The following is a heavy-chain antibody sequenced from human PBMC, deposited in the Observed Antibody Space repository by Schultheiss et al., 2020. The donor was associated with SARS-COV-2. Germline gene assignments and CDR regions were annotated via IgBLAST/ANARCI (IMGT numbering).Heavy chain of an antibody. D-gene: IGHD3-16*01. Sequence: GGSLRLSCAASGFTFNTHAMTWVRQAPGKGLEWVSSISAGGGTISYGDFVKGRFTISRDNAKNTRYLQMNSLRTDDTAVYYCAKEEVWVRGTFYTDCWGQGSLVTVAS. V-gene: IGHV3-23*01. CDR3: AKEEVWVRGTFYTDC. CDR2: ISAGGGTI. J-gene: IGHJ4*02. CDR1: GFTFNTHA.